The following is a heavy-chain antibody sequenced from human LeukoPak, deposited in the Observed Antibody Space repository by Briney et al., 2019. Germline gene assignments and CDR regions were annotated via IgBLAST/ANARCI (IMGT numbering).Heavy chain of an antibody. CDR2: ISYDGSNK. V-gene: IGHV3-30*03. Sequence: GGSLRLSCVVSGFTISSHGMHWVRQAPGKGLEWVAVISYDGSNKYYADSVKGRFTISRDNSKNTLYLQMNSLRAEDTAVYYCARDQFYSSGWYYYYYYGMDVWGQGTTVTVSS. J-gene: IGHJ6*02. CDR1: GFTISSHG. D-gene: IGHD6-19*01. CDR3: ARDQFYSSGWYYYYYYGMDV.